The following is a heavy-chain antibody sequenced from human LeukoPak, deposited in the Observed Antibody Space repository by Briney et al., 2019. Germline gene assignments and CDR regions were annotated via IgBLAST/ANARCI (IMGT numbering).Heavy chain of an antibody. CDR2: IIPIFGTA. Sequence: ASVKLSCKASGGTFSSYAISWVRQAPGQGLEWMGGIIPIFGTANYAQKFQGRVTITADESTSTAYMGLSSLRSEDTAVYYCGRKSLGLLRYFDWSDYWFDPWGQGTLVTVSS. CDR3: GRKSLGLLRYFDWSDYWFDP. D-gene: IGHD3-9*01. V-gene: IGHV1-69*13. J-gene: IGHJ5*02. CDR1: GGTFSSYA.